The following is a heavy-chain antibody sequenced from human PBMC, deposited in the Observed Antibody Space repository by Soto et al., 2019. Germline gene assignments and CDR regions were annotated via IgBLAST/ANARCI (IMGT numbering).Heavy chain of an antibody. D-gene: IGHD5-12*01. V-gene: IGHV3-53*01. Sequence: DVQLVESGGGLIQPGGSLRLSCVASGLTVSGKKYMAWVSQAPGKGPEWFSGGYDLDGTYYADSVRGRFTTTIDSSRTTVYLQMRDLRPEDTAVYFCATWHLRENAYDIWGQGTMVTVAS. CDR3: ATWHLRENAYDI. CDR1: GLTVSGKKY. CDR2: GYDLDGT. J-gene: IGHJ3*02.